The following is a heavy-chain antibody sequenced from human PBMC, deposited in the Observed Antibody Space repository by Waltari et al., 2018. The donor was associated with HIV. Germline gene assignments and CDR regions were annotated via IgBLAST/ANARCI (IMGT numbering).Heavy chain of an antibody. J-gene: IGHJ4*02. CDR2: ISSSSSYI. D-gene: IGHD3-22*01. CDR1: GFTLSSYS. CDR3: ARVDYYHSTKSRYFDS. Sequence: EVQLVESGGGLVKPGGSLRLSCAASGFTLSSYSMNWVRQATGKCLEWVSSISSSSSYIYYADSVKGRFTISRDNAKNSLYLQMNSLRAEDTAVYYCARVDYYHSTKSRYFDSWGQGTLVTVSS. V-gene: IGHV3-21*01.